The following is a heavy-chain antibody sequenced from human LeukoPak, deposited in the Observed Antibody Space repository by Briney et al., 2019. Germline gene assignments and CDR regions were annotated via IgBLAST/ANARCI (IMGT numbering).Heavy chain of an antibody. CDR1: GYTFTSYA. CDR3: ARVSLRRNYYYYYGMDV. CDR2: INAGNGNT. J-gene: IGHJ6*02. V-gene: IGHV1-3*01. D-gene: IGHD3-16*01. Sequence: ASVTVSCTASGYTFTSYAMHWVRQTPGQRLEWMGWINAGNGNTKYSQKFQGRVTITADESTSTAYMELSSLRSEDTAVYYCARVSLRRNYYYYYGMDVWGQGTTVTVSS.